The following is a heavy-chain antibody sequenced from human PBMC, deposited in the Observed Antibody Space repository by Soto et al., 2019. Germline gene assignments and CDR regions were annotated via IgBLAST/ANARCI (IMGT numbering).Heavy chain of an antibody. D-gene: IGHD3-22*01. V-gene: IGHV3-30-3*01. CDR1: GFTLRNYA. J-gene: IGHJ4*02. CDR3: ARDVYYDSSGYRLSGIDY. CDR2: ISQNESDK. Sequence: QVQLVESGGGVVQPGRSLRLSCAVSGFTLRNYAMHWVRQAPGKGLEWVALISQNESDKASPDSVKGRFTIARDSYTNTLYLQMNRLRPEDTAVYYCARDVYYDSSGYRLSGIDYWGQGTLVIVSS.